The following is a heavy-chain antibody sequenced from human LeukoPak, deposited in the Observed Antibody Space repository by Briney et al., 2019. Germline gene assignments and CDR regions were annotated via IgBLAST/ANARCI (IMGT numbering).Heavy chain of an antibody. CDR3: ARGRSKRSPVVGGPGDYLMDV. J-gene: IGHJ6*03. D-gene: IGHD2-15*01. Sequence: PSQTLSLTCTVSGGSINSDTYYWSWIRQPAGKGLEWIGRIYTSGSTNYNPSLKSRVTISVDTSKNQFSLKLSSVTAADTAVYYCARGRSKRSPVVGGPGDYLMDVWGKGTTVTISS. CDR1: GGSINSDTYY. CDR2: IYTSGST. V-gene: IGHV4-61*02.